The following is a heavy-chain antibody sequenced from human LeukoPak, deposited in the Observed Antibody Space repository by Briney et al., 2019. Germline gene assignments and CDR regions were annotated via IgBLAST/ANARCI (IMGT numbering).Heavy chain of an antibody. CDR3: AREYCSSTSCYPKLPYYYYYYGMDV. CDR2: ISYDGSNK. J-gene: IGHJ6*02. V-gene: IGHV3-30*19. CDR1: GFTFSTYG. D-gene: IGHD2-2*01. Sequence: GGSLRLSCAASGFTFSTYGMHWVRQAPGKGLEWVAVISYDGSNKYYADSVKGRFTISRDNSKNTLYLQMNSLRAEDTAVYYCAREYCSSTSCYPKLPYYYYYYGMDVWGQGTTVTVSS.